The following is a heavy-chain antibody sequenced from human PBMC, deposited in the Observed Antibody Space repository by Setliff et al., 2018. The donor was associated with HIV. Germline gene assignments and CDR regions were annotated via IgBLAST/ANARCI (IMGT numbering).Heavy chain of an antibody. Sequence: GGSLRLSCAASGFTFSSDGMHWVRQAPGKGLEWVGFIRNDGSTTDYVDSVKGRFTISRDNSKNTMFLQMNSLRVEDTAIYYCAKMHTAMDPDTFDIWGQGTMVTVSS. CDR3: AKMHTAMDPDTFDI. J-gene: IGHJ3*02. V-gene: IGHV3-30*02. D-gene: IGHD5-18*01. CDR2: IRNDGSTT. CDR1: GFTFSSDG.